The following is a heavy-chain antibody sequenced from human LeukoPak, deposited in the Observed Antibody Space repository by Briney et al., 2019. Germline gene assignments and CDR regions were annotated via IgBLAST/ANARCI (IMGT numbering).Heavy chain of an antibody. V-gene: IGHV3-23*01. CDR1: GFTFSNYA. J-gene: IGHJ6*02. CDR2: ISGSGGST. CDR3: AKAGDFWSGYYYYYYGVDV. D-gene: IGHD3-3*01. Sequence: PGASLRLSCAASGFTFSNYAMTWVHQAPGKGLEWVSAISGSGGSTYYADSVKGRFTISRDNSKNTLYLQMNSLRAEDTAVYYCAKAGDFWSGYYYYYYGVDVWGQGTTVTVSS.